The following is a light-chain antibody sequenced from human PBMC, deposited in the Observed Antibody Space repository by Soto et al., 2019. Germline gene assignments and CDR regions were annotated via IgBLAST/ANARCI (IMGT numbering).Light chain of an antibody. CDR2: KAS. Sequence: DIQMTQSPSTLSGSVADRFTITCRASPTISSWLAWYQQKPGKAPKLLIYKASTLKSGVPSRFSGSGSGTEFTLTISSLQPDDFATYYCQHYNSHSEAFGQGTKVDI. CDR1: PTISSW. CDR3: QHYNSHSEA. V-gene: IGKV1-5*03. J-gene: IGKJ1*01.